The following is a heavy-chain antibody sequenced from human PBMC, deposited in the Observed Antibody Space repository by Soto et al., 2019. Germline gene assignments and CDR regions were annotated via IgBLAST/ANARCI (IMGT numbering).Heavy chain of an antibody. J-gene: IGHJ4*02. Sequence: PGGSLRLSCADSGLTFSKTWMTWVRQAPGKGLEWVGRIKSKSDGGTIEYAAPVKGRFTISRDDSKNTLYLQMDSLKTEDAAVYYCAAERLCTGGSCPYYWGQGTLVTVSS. V-gene: IGHV3-15*01. D-gene: IGHD2-15*01. CDR2: IKSKSDGGTI. CDR3: AAERLCTGGSCPYY. CDR1: GLTFSKTW.